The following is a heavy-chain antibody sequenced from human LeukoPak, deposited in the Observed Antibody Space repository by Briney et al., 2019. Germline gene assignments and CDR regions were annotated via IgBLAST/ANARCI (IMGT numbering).Heavy chain of an antibody. CDR3: ARDRAYTSFDY. CDR2: INQDGSIK. CDR1: GLTFNDFW. V-gene: IGHV3-7*01. D-gene: IGHD5-18*01. J-gene: IGHJ4*02. Sequence: GGSRRLPFAASGLTFNDFWMHGFRKAQGRGRGWVGNINQDGSIKYYVDSVKGRFTISRDTARNSLHLQMNSLRPEDTAVYYCARDRAYTSFDYWGQGILVTVSS.